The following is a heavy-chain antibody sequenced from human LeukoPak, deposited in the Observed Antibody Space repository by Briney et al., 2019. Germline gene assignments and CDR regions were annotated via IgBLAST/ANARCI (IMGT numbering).Heavy chain of an antibody. J-gene: IGHJ6*03. Sequence: PGGSLRLSCAASGCTFSRDSMNWVRQAPGNGLEGVSSVSRSRTYIYYAASLKRRFTISRDHAKNSLYLQMNPLTAEHTALYYCPRTVPHYLPTSYYYIDVWGKGTTVTVSS. D-gene: IGHD2/OR15-2a*01. CDR1: GCTFSRDS. CDR2: VSRSRTYI. CDR3: PRTVPHYLPTSYYYIDV. V-gene: IGHV3-21*01.